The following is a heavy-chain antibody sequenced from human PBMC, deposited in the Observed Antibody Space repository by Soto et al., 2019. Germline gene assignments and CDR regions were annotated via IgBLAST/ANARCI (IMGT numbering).Heavy chain of an antibody. CDR2: ISRGGYT. V-gene: IGHV3-23*01. D-gene: IGHD6-19*01. CDR3: AKDVGSGAFKGYYFGMDV. CDR1: GVTFSSYA. Sequence: EVQLLESGGGLGQSGGSLRLSCAVSGVTFSSYAMNWVRQAPGKGLEWVSSISRGGYTYHSESVKGRFTISRDNSRNTLDLQMNSLRAEDTAVYYCAKDVGSGAFKGYYFGMDVWGSGNAVTVSS. J-gene: IGHJ6*04.